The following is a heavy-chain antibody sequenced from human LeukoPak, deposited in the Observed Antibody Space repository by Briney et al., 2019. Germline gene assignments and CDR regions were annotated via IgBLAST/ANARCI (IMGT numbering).Heavy chain of an antibody. V-gene: IGHV4-38-2*01. CDR1: GYSISSGYY. CDR3: ARAKDRYSSSWEYFDY. D-gene: IGHD6-13*01. Sequence: SETLSLTCAVSGYSISSGYYWGWIRQPPGKGLEWIGSIYHSGSTYYNPSLKSRVTISVDTSKNQFSLKLSSVTAADTAVYYCARAKDRYSSSWEYFDYWGKGTLVTVSS. CDR2: IYHSGST. J-gene: IGHJ4*02.